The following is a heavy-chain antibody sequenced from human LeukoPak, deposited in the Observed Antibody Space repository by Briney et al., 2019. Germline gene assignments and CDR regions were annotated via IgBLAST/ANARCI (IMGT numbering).Heavy chain of an antibody. CDR2: IYYSGST. V-gene: IGHV4-39*07. Sequence: SETLSLTCTVSGGSISSSSYYWGWIRQPPGKGLEWIGSIYYSGSTYYNPSLKSRVTISVDTSKNQFSLRLSSVTAADTAVYYCARGLYDSSGYYIFDRYYFDYWGKGTLVTVSS. J-gene: IGHJ4*02. D-gene: IGHD3-22*01. CDR3: ARGLYDSSGYYIFDRYYFDY. CDR1: GGSISSSSYY.